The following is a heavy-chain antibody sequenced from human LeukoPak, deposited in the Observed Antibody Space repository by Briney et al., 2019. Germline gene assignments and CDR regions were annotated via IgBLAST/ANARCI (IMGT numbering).Heavy chain of an antibody. D-gene: IGHD6-13*01. CDR3: ARVNPELVVDY. CDR1: GGSFSGYY. J-gene: IGHJ4*02. CDR2: INHSGST. V-gene: IGHV4-34*01. Sequence: SETLSLTCAVYGGSFSGYYWSWIRQPPGKGLEWIGEINHSGSTKNNPSLKSRVTISVDTSKNQFSLQLNSVTPEDTAVYYCARVNPELVVDYWGQGTLVTVSS.